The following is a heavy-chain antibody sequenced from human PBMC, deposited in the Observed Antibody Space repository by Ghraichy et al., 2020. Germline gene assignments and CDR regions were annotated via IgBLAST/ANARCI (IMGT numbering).Heavy chain of an antibody. CDR3: ARTKSGSYPDY. Sequence: TLSLTCTVSGGSISSYYWSWIRQPPGKGLEWIGYIYDSGSTNYNPSLKSRVTISLDTSKNQFSLKLSSVTAAATAVYYCARTKSGSYPDYWGQGTLVTVSS. CDR1: GGSISSYY. J-gene: IGHJ4*02. V-gene: IGHV4-4*09. D-gene: IGHD1-26*01. CDR2: IYDSGST.